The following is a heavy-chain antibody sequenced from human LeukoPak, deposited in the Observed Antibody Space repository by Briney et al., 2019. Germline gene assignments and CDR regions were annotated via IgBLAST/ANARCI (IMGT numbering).Heavy chain of an antibody. CDR1: GGSFSGYY. D-gene: IGHD3-22*01. CDR2: INHSGST. J-gene: IGHJ5*02. CDR3: TRGARRSRFDSPYNWFDP. Sequence: SETLSLTCAVYGGSFSGYYCSWIRQPPGKGLEWIGEINHSGSTNYNPSLKSRVTISVDTSKNQFSLKLSSVTAADTAVYYCTRGARRSRFDSPYNWFDPWGQGTLVTVSS. V-gene: IGHV4-34*01.